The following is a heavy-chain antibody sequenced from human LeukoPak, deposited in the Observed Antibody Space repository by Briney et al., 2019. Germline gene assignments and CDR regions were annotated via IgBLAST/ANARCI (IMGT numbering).Heavy chain of an antibody. J-gene: IGHJ3*02. CDR1: GESFSGYY. CDR3: ARGLEWGDGFDI. Sequence: SETLSLTCAVSGESFSGYYWNWIRQSPGKGLEWIGEINHSGSTNFNPSLKSRVAISVGTSQKQVSLRLTSVTAADTAVYYCARGLEWGDGFDIWGQGTMVTVSP. D-gene: IGHD1-1*01. CDR2: INHSGST. V-gene: IGHV4-34*01.